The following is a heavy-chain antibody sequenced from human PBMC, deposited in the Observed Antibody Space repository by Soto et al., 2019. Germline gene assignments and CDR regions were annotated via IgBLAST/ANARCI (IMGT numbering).Heavy chain of an antibody. CDR2: IYSGGST. D-gene: IGHD4-17*01. J-gene: IGHJ4*02. Sequence: GGSLRLSCAASGFTVIGNYMTWVRQAPGKGLDWVSIIYSGGSTFYADSVKGRFTISRDNSRNTVYLQMNSLRVEDTAVYYCATSTVVTHFDSWGQGTPVTSPQ. CDR3: ATSTVVTHFDS. V-gene: IGHV3-53*01. CDR1: GFTVIGNY.